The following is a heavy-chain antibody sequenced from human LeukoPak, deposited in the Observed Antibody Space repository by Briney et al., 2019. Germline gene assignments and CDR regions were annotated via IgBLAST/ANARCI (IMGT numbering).Heavy chain of an antibody. D-gene: IGHD6-19*01. CDR1: GGSISSYY. V-gene: IGHV4-59*01. J-gene: IGHJ4*02. CDR2: IYYSGSA. CDR3: ATAQGGPWLVLMTY. Sequence: AETLSLTCTVSGGSISSYYWSWIRQPPGKGREGVGYIYYSGSANYNPSLKSLVTISVDTSKNQFSLKLRSVTAADTAVYDCATAQGGPWLVLMTYWGQGTLVTVSS.